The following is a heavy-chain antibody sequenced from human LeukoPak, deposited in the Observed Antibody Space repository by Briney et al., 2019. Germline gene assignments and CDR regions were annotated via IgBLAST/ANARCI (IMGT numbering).Heavy chain of an antibody. Sequence: PSETLSLTCAVYGGSFSGYYWSWIRQPPGKGLEWIGEINHSGSTNYNPSLKSRVTISVDTSKNQFSLKLSSVTAADTAVYFCARDQSAGYSSSGSSSWGRLGDWGQGTLVTVSS. J-gene: IGHJ4*02. D-gene: IGHD6-13*01. CDR3: ARDQSAGYSSSGSSSWGRLGD. CDR2: INHSGST. V-gene: IGHV4-34*01. CDR1: GGSFSGYY.